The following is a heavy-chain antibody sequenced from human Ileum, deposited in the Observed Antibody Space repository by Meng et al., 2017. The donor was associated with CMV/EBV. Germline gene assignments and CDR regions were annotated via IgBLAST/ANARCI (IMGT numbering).Heavy chain of an antibody. Sequence: AAGVRCSDNGMHWVRRAPGKGLEGVAVVWHDGSGQYYADSVKGRFTISRDNSKNTLYLLMSSLRADDTAVYYCSRGGMGGRRFYFDFWGQGNLVTVSS. J-gene: IGHJ4*01. CDR1: GVRCSDNG. V-gene: IGHV3-33*01. CDR3: SRGGMGGRRFYFDF. CDR2: VWHDGSGQ. D-gene: IGHD1-26*01.